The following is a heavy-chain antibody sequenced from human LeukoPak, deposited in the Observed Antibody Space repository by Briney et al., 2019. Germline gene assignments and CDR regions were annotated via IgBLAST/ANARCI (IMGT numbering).Heavy chain of an antibody. Sequence: GGSLRLSCAASGFTFSSYSMNWVRQAPGKGLEWVSSISSSSSYIYYADSVKGRFTISRDNAKNSLYLQMNSLRAEDTAVYYCASSPEVAVMITSGGVIPSPYYFDYWGQGTLVTVSS. V-gene: IGHV3-21*01. CDR3: ASSPEVAVMITSGGVIPSPYYFDY. D-gene: IGHD3-16*02. CDR2: ISSSSSYI. J-gene: IGHJ4*02. CDR1: GFTFSSYS.